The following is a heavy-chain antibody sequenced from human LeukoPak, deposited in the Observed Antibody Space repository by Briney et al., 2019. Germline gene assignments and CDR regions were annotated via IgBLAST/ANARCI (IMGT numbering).Heavy chain of an antibody. D-gene: IGHD6-19*01. CDR2: ISASNSYI. V-gene: IGHV3-21*01. Sequence: KPGGSLRLSCAASGFTFSSYTMNWVRQAPGRGLEWVSSISASNSYIYYADSVKGRFTISRDNAENSVFLQMSSLRAEDTATYYCGRETKWLGTLFDYWGQGILVTVSS. J-gene: IGHJ4*02. CDR3: GRETKWLGTLFDY. CDR1: GFTFSSYT.